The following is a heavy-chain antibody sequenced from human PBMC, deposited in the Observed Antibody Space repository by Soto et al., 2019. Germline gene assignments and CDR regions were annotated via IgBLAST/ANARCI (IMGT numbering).Heavy chain of an antibody. J-gene: IGHJ4*02. CDR2: IYYSGSF. CDR1: GGSISSGGSY. D-gene: IGHD3-3*01. Sequence: QVQLQESGPGLVKPSQTLALTCTVSGGSISSGGSYWSWIRQRPGEALEWIGYIYYSGSFYYTPSLKGRVIMSADTSKNQFPLEVSSVTAADTAIYYCERAPESPTIFGVVRPYFFDFWGQGILVSVSS. CDR3: ERAPESPTIFGVVRPYFFDF. V-gene: IGHV4-31*03.